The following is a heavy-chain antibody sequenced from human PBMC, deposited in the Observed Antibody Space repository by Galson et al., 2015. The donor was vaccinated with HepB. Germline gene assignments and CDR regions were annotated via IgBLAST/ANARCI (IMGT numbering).Heavy chain of an antibody. D-gene: IGHD4-23*01. J-gene: IGHJ3*02. CDR2: IVVGSGNT. CDR3: AAVGWDDYGGNPWAFDI. V-gene: IGHV1-58*02. CDR1: GFTFTSSA. Sequence: SVKVSCKASGFTFTSSAMQWVRQARGQRLEWIGWIVVGSGNTNYAQKFQERVTITRDMSTSTAYMELSSLRSEDTAVYYCAAVGWDDYGGNPWAFDIWGQGTMVTVSS.